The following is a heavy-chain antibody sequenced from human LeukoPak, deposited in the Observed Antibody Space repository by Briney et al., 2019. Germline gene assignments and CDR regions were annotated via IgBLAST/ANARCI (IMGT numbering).Heavy chain of an antibody. CDR2: IYPGDSDT. V-gene: IGHV5-51*01. J-gene: IGHJ5*02. CDR1: GYSFTSYW. D-gene: IGHD2-8*01. CDR3: ARPRRYSDINRYCTNGVCYPVFFDP. Sequence: GESLKISCKGSGYSFTSYWIGWVRQMPGKGLEWMGIIYPGDSDTRYSPSFQGQVTISADKSISTAYLQWSSLKASDTAMYYCARPRRYSDINRYCTNGVCYPVFFDPWGQGTLVTVSS.